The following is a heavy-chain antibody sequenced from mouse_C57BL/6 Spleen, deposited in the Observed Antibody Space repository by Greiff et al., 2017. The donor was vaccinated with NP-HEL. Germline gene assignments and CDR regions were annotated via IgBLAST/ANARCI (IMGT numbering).Heavy chain of an antibody. J-gene: IGHJ4*01. V-gene: IGHV1-82*01. CDR1: GYAFSSSW. Sequence: VQLQQSGPELVKPGASVKISCKASGYAFSSSWMNWVKQRPGKGLEWIGRIYPGDGDTNYNGKFKGKATLTADKSSSTAYMQLSSLTSEDSAVYFCARSRYYGSSSYYYAMDYWGQGTSVTVSS. CDR3: ARSRYYGSSSYYYAMDY. D-gene: IGHD1-1*01. CDR2: IYPGDGDT.